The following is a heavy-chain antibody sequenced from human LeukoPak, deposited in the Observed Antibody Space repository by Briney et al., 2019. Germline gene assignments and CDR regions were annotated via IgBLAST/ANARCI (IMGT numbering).Heavy chain of an antibody. Sequence: SETLSLTCTVSGDSISGDYWSWIRQPAGKGLEWIGRIYSSGGTNHSPSLKSRVTMSVDTSKNQFSLKVSSVTAADTAVYYCARGPYGRTGHYFDHWGQGTLVTVSS. D-gene: IGHD4-17*01. CDR3: ARGPYGRTGHYFDH. J-gene: IGHJ4*02. CDR2: IYSSGGT. CDR1: GDSISGDY. V-gene: IGHV4-4*07.